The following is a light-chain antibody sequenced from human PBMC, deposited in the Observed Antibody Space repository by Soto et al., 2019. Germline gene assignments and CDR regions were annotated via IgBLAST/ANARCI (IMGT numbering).Light chain of an antibody. V-gene: IGKV1-5*03. CDR2: KAS. CDR1: QSINIW. J-gene: IGKJ1*01. Sequence: DIQMTQSLSTLSASVGDRVTITCRASQSINIWLAWYQQKPGKAPKLLIYKASSLESGVPSRFSGSGSGTEFTLTISSLQPDDFATYYCQQYNSLWTFGQGTKVEIK. CDR3: QQYNSLWT.